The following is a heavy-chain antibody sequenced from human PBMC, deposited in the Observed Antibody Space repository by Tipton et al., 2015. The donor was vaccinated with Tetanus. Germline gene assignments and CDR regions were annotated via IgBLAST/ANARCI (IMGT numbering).Heavy chain of an antibody. Sequence: SLRLSCAASGFTFSSYSMNWVRQAPGKGLEWVSSISSSSSYIYYADSVKGRFTISRDNAKNSLYLQMNSLRAEDTAVYYCAREYSSSWFFDYWGQGTLVTVSS. CDR1: GFTFSSYS. CDR3: AREYSSSWFFDY. J-gene: IGHJ4*02. V-gene: IGHV3-21*01. CDR2: ISSSSSYI. D-gene: IGHD6-13*01.